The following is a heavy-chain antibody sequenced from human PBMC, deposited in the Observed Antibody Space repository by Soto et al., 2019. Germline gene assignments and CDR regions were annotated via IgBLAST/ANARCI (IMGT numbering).Heavy chain of an antibody. Sequence: SETLSLTCTVSGGSISSGGYYWSWIRQHPGKGLEWIGYIYYSGSTYYNSSLKSRVTISVDTSKNQFSLKLSSVSAADTAVYYGTRTGGAALPRFDNWGQGNLVNVPS. V-gene: IGHV4-31*03. CDR1: GGSISSGGYY. CDR2: IYYSGST. CDR3: TRTGGAALPRFDN. D-gene: IGHD6-6*01. J-gene: IGHJ4*02.